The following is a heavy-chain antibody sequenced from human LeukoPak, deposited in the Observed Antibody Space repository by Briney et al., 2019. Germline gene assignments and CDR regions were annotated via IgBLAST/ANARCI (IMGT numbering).Heavy chain of an antibody. J-gene: IGHJ6*02. D-gene: IGHD2-15*01. V-gene: IGHV3-33*01. CDR2: IWYDGSNK. CDR1: GFTFSSYG. Sequence: PGRSLRLSCAASGFTFSSYGMHWVRQAPGKGLEWVAVIWYDGSNKYYADSVKGRFTISRDNSKHTLYLQMNSLRAEDTAVYYCARDGVVVVAATHSYYYYYGMDVWGQGTTVTVSS. CDR3: ARDGVVVVAATHSYYYYYGMDV.